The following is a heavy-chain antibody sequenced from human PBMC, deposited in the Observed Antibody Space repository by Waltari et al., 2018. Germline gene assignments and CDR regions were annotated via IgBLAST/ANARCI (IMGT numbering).Heavy chain of an antibody. Sequence: QVQLVQSGAEVKKPGASVKVSCKASGYTFTGYYMHWVRQAPGQGLEWMGWINPNSGGPNYAQTSQGSVTMTRDTSISAASMELRRLRSDDTAVYYCARGGGPYGDYVDYWGQGTLVTVAS. CDR1: GYTFTGYY. CDR2: INPNSGGP. CDR3: ARGGGPYGDYVDY. V-gene: IGHV1-2*02. D-gene: IGHD4-17*01. J-gene: IGHJ4*02.